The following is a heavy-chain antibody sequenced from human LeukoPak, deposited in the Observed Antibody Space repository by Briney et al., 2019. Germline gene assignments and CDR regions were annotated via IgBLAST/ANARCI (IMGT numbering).Heavy chain of an antibody. CDR2: IGTRSNPI. Sequence: GGSLRLSCAASGVSFSDFYMSLIRQAPGMGLEWISYIGTRSNPIYYADSVKGRFTISRDDAKNSLYLQMNSLRDEDTAVYFCAREARGSERDFVYWGQGILVTVSS. J-gene: IGHJ4*02. CDR1: GVSFSDFY. V-gene: IGHV3-11*01. CDR3: AREARGSERDFVY. D-gene: IGHD1-26*01.